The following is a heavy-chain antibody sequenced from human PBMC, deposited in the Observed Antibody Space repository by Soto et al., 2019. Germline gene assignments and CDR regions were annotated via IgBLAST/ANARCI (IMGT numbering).Heavy chain of an antibody. CDR3: ARALYGIAAAGTDY. V-gene: IGHV1-2*02. J-gene: IGHJ4*02. Sequence: GSVNVSLKASGYIFTGYYMHWVRQAPGQGLEWMGWINPNSGGTNYAQKFQGRVTMTRDTSISTAYMELSRLGSDDTAVYYCARALYGIAAAGTDYWGQGTLVTVSS. D-gene: IGHD6-13*01. CDR2: INPNSGGT. CDR1: GYIFTGYY.